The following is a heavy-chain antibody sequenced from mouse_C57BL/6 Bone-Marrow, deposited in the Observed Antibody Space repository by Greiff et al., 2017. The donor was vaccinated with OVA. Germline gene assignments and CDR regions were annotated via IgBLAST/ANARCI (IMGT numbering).Heavy chain of an antibody. Sequence: VQLQQSGAVLVRPGASVQLSCQASGYTFTDYEMHCVKQTPVHGLELIGAIDPETCGTAYIQKFKGKATLTADKSSSTAYRELRSQTSEDSAVYYCTRLDSSGSFAYWGQGTLVTVSA. CDR2: IDPETCGT. CDR1: GYTFTDYE. D-gene: IGHD3-2*02. V-gene: IGHV1-23*01. CDR3: TRLDSSGSFAY. J-gene: IGHJ3*01.